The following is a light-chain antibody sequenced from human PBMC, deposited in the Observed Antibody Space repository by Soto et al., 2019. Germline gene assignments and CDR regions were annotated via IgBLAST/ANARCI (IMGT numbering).Light chain of an antibody. Sequence: EIVLTQSPGTPSLSPGERATLSCRASQSFSRSFLAWYQQKPGQAPRLLLYGASSRATGIPDRFSGSGSGTDFTLSITSLEPEDFAVYFCQQYATSPITFGQGTRLEIK. CDR1: QSFSRSF. CDR2: GAS. V-gene: IGKV3-20*01. J-gene: IGKJ5*01. CDR3: QQYATSPIT.